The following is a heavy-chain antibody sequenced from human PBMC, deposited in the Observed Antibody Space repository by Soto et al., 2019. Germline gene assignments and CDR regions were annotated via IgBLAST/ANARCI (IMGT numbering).Heavy chain of an antibody. CDR3: AREEGYFDY. J-gene: IGHJ4*02. V-gene: IGHV4-30-4*01. CDR2: IYYSGST. CDR1: GGSIRSGYYY. Sequence: SETLSLTCTVSGGSIRSGYYYWSWIRQPPGKGLEWIGYIYYSGSTYYNPSLKSRVTISVDTSKNQFSLKLSSVTAADTAVYYCAREEGYFDYWGQGTLVTVS.